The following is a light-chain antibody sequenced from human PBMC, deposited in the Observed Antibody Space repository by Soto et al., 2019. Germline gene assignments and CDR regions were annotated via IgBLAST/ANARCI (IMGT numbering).Light chain of an antibody. V-gene: IGKV1-5*01. Sequence: DIQMTQSPSTLSASVGDRVTITCRASQSISSWLAWYQQKPGKAPKLLIYDASSLESGVPSRFSGSGSGTEFTLTISSLQPDDFAVYYCQQYNNWPYTFGQGTNLEIK. CDR1: QSISSW. CDR3: QQYNNWPYT. J-gene: IGKJ2*01. CDR2: DAS.